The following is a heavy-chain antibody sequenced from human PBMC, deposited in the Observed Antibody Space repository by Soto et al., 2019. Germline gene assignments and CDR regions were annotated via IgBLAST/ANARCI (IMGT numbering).Heavy chain of an antibody. Sequence: QVQLVESGGGVVQPGRSLRLSCAASGFTFSSYGMHWVRQAPGKGLEWVAVISYDGSNKYYADSVKGRFTISRDNSKNTLYLQMNSLRAEDTAVYYCAKDEGYSGDDYPDYWGQGTLVTVSS. CDR1: GFTFSSYG. V-gene: IGHV3-30*18. D-gene: IGHD5-12*01. J-gene: IGHJ4*02. CDR3: AKDEGYSGDDYPDY. CDR2: ISYDGSNK.